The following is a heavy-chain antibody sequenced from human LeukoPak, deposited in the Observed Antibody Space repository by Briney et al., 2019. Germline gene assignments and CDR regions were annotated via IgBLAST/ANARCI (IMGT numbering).Heavy chain of an antibody. CDR3: ARISKYYDILSGPFYGMDV. CDR2: IYYSGST. Sequence: PSQTLSLTCTVSGGSISSGDYYWSWIRQPPGKGLEWIGYIYYSGSTNYNPSLKSRVTISVDTSKNQFSLKLSSVTAADTAVYYCARISKYYDILSGPFYGMDVWGQGTTVTVSS. V-gene: IGHV4-30-4*01. CDR1: GGSISSGDYY. J-gene: IGHJ6*02. D-gene: IGHD3-9*01.